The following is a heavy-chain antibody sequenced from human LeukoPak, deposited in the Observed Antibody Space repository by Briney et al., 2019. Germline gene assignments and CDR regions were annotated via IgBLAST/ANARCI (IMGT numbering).Heavy chain of an antibody. Sequence: GGSLRLSCTASGFTFGDYAMSWFRQAPGKGLEWVGFIRSKAYGGTTEYAASVKGRFTISRDDSKSIAYLQMSSLKTEDTAVYYCTRNLGYSSTTSPGYWGQGTLVTVSS. V-gene: IGHV3-49*03. CDR3: TRNLGYSSTTSPGY. D-gene: IGHD6-13*01. J-gene: IGHJ4*02. CDR2: IRSKAYGGTT. CDR1: GFTFGDYA.